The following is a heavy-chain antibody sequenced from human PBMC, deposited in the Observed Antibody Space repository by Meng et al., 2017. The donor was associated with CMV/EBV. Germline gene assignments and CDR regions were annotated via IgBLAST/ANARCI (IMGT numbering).Heavy chain of an antibody. CDR2: IIPIFGTA. CDR1: GGTFSSYA. D-gene: IGHD6-13*01. Sequence: SVKVSCKASGGTFSSYAISWVRQAPGQRLEWMGGIIPIFGTANYAQKFQGRVTITTDESTSTAYMELSSLRSEDTAVYYCAIAAAGFGNWFDPWGQGTLVTVSS. V-gene: IGHV1-69*05. CDR3: AIAAAGFGNWFDP. J-gene: IGHJ5*02.